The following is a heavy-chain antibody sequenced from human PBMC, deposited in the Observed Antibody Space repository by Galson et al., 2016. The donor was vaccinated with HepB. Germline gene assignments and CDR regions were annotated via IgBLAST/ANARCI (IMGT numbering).Heavy chain of an antibody. Sequence: SLRLSCAASGFTFDDYAMHWVRQVPGRGLEWVSGFLWNGDIGYSASVKGRFTVSRDNARNSLFLQMNSLRAEDTALYYCAKATMATEGAIDYWGQGTLVTVAP. CDR3: AKATMATEGAIDY. CDR2: FLWNGDI. D-gene: IGHD5-12*01. CDR1: GFTFDDYA. V-gene: IGHV3-9*01. J-gene: IGHJ4*02.